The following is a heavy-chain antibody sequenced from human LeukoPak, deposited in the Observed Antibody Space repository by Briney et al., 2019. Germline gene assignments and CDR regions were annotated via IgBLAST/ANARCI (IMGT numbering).Heavy chain of an antibody. D-gene: IGHD5-12*01. V-gene: IGHV5-51*01. CDR1: GYSFTSYW. J-gene: IGHJ4*02. CDR2: IYPGDSYT. Sequence: GESLKISCKGSGYSFTSYWIGGVRQMPGKGLEWMGIIYPGDSYTRYSPSFQGQVTISADKSISTAYLQWSSLKASDTAMYYCARLDPGGYSGFDEFLDYWGQGTLVTVSS. CDR3: ARLDPGGYSGFDEFLDY.